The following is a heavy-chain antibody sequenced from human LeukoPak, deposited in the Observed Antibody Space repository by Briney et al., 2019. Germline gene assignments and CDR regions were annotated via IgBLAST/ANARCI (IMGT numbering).Heavy chain of an antibody. CDR1: GFTFSSYE. Sequence: GGSLRLSCAASGFTFSSYELNWVRQARGKGLVGGSYISSSGSTIYYADSVEGRFTISRDNAKNSLYLQMNSLRAEDTAVYYCASYGDYSFYGMDVWGKGTTVTVSS. J-gene: IGHJ6*04. D-gene: IGHD4-17*01. V-gene: IGHV3-48*03. CDR3: ASYGDYSFYGMDV. CDR2: ISSSGSTI.